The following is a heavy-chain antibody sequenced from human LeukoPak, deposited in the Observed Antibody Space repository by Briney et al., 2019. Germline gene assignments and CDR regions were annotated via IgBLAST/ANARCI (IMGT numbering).Heavy chain of an antibody. CDR3: AKDYSGYENFDY. D-gene: IGHD5-12*01. V-gene: IGHV3-48*03. Sequence: PGGSLRLSCAASGFTFSSYEMNWVRQAPGKGLEWVSYISSSGSTIYYADSVQGRFTISRDNSKNTLYLQMNSLRAEDTAVYYCAKDYSGYENFDYWGQGTLVTVSS. CDR2: ISSSGSTI. J-gene: IGHJ4*02. CDR1: GFTFSSYE.